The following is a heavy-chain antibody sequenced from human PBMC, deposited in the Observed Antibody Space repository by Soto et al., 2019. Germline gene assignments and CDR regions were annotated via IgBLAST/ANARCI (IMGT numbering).Heavy chain of an antibody. J-gene: IGHJ4*02. CDR3: ALFVDTAMVTTDY. Sequence: EVQLVESGGGLVKPGGSLRLSCAASGFTFSSYSMNWVRQAPGKGLEWVSSISSSSSYTYYADSVKGRFPISRDNAKNSLYLQMNSLRAEDTAVYYWALFVDTAMVTTDYWGQGTLVTVSS. D-gene: IGHD5-18*01. CDR1: GFTFSSYS. V-gene: IGHV3-21*01. CDR2: ISSSSSYT.